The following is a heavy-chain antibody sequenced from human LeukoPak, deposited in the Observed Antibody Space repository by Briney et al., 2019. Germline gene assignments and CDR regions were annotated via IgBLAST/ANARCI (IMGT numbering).Heavy chain of an antibody. D-gene: IGHD6-6*01. J-gene: IGHJ4*02. Sequence: GGSLRLSCAASGFTVSSTYLTWVRQAPGKGLEWLSVIYSGGYTYYADSVKGRFFISGDISENMVYLQMNSLSVEDTAVYFCARGRPAHYFDSWGPGTLVTVS. CDR1: GFTVSSTY. V-gene: IGHV3-66*01. CDR2: IYSGGYT. CDR3: ARGRPAHYFDS.